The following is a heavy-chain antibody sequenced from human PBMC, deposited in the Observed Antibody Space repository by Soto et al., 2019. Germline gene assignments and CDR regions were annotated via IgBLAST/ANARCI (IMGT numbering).Heavy chain of an antibody. CDR3: ARDLGFGVVSVGWFDP. D-gene: IGHD3-3*01. V-gene: IGHV1-18*01. Sequence: ASVKVSCKASGYTFTSDGISWVRQAPGQGLVWMGWISAYNGNTNYAQKLQGRVTMTTDTSTSTAYMELRSLRSDDTAVYYCARDLGFGVVSVGWFDPWGQGTLVTVSS. CDR2: ISAYNGNT. CDR1: GYTFTSDG. J-gene: IGHJ5*02.